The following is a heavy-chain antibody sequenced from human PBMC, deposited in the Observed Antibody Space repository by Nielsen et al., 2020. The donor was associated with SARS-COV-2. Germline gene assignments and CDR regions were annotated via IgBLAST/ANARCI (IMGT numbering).Heavy chain of an antibody. CDR2: INAGNGNT. CDR3: ARAESYDFWSGYNNYFDP. D-gene: IGHD3-3*01. J-gene: IGHJ5*02. Sequence: ASVKVSCKASGYTFINYAMHWVRQAPGQRLEWMGWINAGNGNTKYSQKFQGRVTITRDTSASTAYRELSSLRSEDTAVYYCARAESYDFWSGYNNYFDPWGQGTLVTVSS. CDR1: GYTFINYA. V-gene: IGHV1-3*01.